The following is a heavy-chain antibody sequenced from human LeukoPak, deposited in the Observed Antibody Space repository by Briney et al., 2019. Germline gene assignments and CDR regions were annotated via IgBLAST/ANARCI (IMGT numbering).Heavy chain of an antibody. Sequence: GGSLRLSCAASGFTFSRYAMSWVRQAPGKGLEWVSGISGSGGSTYYADSVKGRFTISRDNSKNTLYLQMNSLRAEDTAVYYCAKGHDIVVVPAATRGVYYFDYWGQGTLVTVSS. V-gene: IGHV3-23*01. J-gene: IGHJ4*02. CDR1: GFTFSRYA. D-gene: IGHD2-2*01. CDR2: ISGSGGST. CDR3: AKGHDIVVVPAATRGVYYFDY.